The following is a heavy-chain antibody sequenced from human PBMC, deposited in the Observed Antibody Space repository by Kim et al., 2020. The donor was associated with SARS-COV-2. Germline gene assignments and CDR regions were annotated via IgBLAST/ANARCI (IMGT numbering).Heavy chain of an antibody. CDR3: AKGFPGSSGFDY. Sequence: GGSLRLSCAASGFTFSSYGMHWVRQAPGKGLEWVAVISYDGSNKYYADSVKGRFTISRDNSKNTLYLQMNSLRAEDTAVYYCAKGFPGSSGFDYWGQGT. CDR1: GFTFSSYG. D-gene: IGHD6-6*01. J-gene: IGHJ4*02. V-gene: IGHV3-30*18. CDR2: ISYDGSNK.